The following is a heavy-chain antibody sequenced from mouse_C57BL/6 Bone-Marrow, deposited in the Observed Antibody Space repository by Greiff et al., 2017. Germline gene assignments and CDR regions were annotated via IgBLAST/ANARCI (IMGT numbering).Heavy chain of an antibody. Sequence: VQLQQSGAELVRPGASVKLSCTASGFNIKDYYIHWVKQRPEQGLEWIGWIVPELGDTEYASKFQGKATITSDTSSNTAYLQLSSLTSEDTAVYYCSSFDGNYFDFWGQGTPLTVAS. J-gene: IGHJ2*01. CDR3: SSFDGNYFDF. CDR1: GFNIKDYY. CDR2: IVPELGDT. D-gene: IGHD2-3*01. V-gene: IGHV14-4*01.